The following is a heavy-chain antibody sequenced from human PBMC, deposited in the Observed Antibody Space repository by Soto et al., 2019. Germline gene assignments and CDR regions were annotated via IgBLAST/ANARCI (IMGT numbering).Heavy chain of an antibody. J-gene: IGHJ5*02. V-gene: IGHV1-18*01. CDR1: GYTFTSYG. CDR3: ARDWDIVATINHWFDP. CDR2: ISAYNGNT. Sequence: ASVKPSSKASGYTFTSYGSSWVRQAPGQGLEWMGWISAYNGNTNYAQKLQGRVTMTTDTSTSTAYMELRSLRSDDTAVYYCARDWDIVATINHWFDPWGQGTLVTVSS. D-gene: IGHD5-12*01.